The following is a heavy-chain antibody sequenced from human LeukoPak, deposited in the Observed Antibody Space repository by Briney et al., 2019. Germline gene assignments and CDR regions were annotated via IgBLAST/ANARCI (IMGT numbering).Heavy chain of an antibody. CDR2: IYTSGST. Sequence: SETLSLTCAVYGGSISSYYWSWIRQPAGKGLEWIGRIYTSGSTNYNPSLKSRVTMSVDTSKNQFSLKLSSVTAADTAVYYCARGPSTSYYYYGMDVWGQGTTVTVSS. J-gene: IGHJ6*02. V-gene: IGHV4-59*10. CDR1: GGSISSYY. CDR3: ARGPSTSYYYYGMDV. D-gene: IGHD5-12*01.